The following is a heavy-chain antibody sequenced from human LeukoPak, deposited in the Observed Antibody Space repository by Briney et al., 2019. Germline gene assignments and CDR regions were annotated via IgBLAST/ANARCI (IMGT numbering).Heavy chain of an antibody. CDR3: ARFALPGYSSGSTDAFDI. CDR1: GFTVSSNY. V-gene: IGHV3-66*01. J-gene: IGHJ3*02. D-gene: IGHD6-19*01. Sequence: GGSLRLSCAASGFTVSSNYMSWVRQAPGKGLEWVSVIYNGGSTYYADSVKGRFTISRDNSKNTLYLQMNSLRAEDTAVYYCARFALPGYSSGSTDAFDIWGQGTMVTVSS. CDR2: IYNGGST.